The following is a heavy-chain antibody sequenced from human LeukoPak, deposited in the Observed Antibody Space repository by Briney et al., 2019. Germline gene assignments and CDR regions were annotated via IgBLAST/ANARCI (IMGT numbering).Heavy chain of an antibody. CDR2: MNPNSGNT. Sequence: ASVKVSCKASGYTFTSYGISWVRQAPGQGLEWMGWMNPNSGNTGYAQKFQGRVTITRNTSISTAYMELSSLRSEDTAVYYCARGGLVAPRGDYYYYYMDVWGKGTTVTVSS. CDR1: GYTFTSYG. CDR3: ARGGLVAPRGDYYYYYMDV. V-gene: IGHV1-8*03. J-gene: IGHJ6*03. D-gene: IGHD2-21*02.